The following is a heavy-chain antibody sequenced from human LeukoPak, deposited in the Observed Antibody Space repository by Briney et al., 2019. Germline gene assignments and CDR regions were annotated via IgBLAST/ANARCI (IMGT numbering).Heavy chain of an antibody. D-gene: IGHD6-13*01. CDR3: ARDSYASSPAY. CDR1: GFTFSSYA. CDR2: ISSDGSDK. J-gene: IGHJ4*02. V-gene: IGHV3-30-3*01. Sequence: GGSLRLSCAASGFTFSSYAMHWVRQAPGKGLEWVAVISSDGSDKYYADSVKGRFTTSRDNSKNTLFLHMDSLRAEDMAVYYCARDSYASSPAYWGQGTLVTVSS.